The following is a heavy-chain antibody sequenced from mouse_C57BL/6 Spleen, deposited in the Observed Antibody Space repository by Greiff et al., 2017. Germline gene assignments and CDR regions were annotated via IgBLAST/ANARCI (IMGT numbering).Heavy chain of an antibody. D-gene: IGHD2-3*01. CDR3: ASLNDGYYSPYAMDY. Sequence: QVQLQQPGAELVRPGSSVKLSCKASGYTFTSYWMHWVKQRPIQGLEWIGNIDPSDSETHYNQKFKDKVTLTVDKSSSTAYMQLSSLTSEDSAVYYCASLNDGYYSPYAMDYWGQGTSVTVSS. J-gene: IGHJ4*01. CDR2: IDPSDSET. V-gene: IGHV1-52*01. CDR1: GYTFTSYW.